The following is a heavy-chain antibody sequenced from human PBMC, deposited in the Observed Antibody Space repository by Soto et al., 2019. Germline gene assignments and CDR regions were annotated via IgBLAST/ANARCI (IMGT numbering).Heavy chain of an antibody. D-gene: IGHD3-3*01. CDR3: AGSIFGVTYNWFDP. CDR1: GGSISSSSYY. J-gene: IGHJ5*02. CDR2: IYYSGST. Sequence: SETLSLTCTVSGGSISSSSYYWGWIRQPPGKGLEWIGSIYYSGSTYYNPSLKRRVTISVDTSKNQFSLKLSSVTAADTAVYYCAGSIFGVTYNWFDPWGQGTLVTVSS. V-gene: IGHV4-39*01.